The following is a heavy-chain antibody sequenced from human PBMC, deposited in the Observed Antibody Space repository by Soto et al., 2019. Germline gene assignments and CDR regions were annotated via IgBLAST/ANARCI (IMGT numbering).Heavy chain of an antibody. CDR3: VRDLQFRGFYGMDV. V-gene: IGHV4-31*03. J-gene: IGHJ6*02. D-gene: IGHD3-10*01. CDR1: GGSISSGGYY. Sequence: SETLSLTCTVSGGSISSGGYYWSWIRQHPGKGLEWIGYIYYSGSTYYNPSLKSRVTISVDTSKNQFSLKLSSVTAADTAAYYCVRDLQFRGFYGMDVWGQGTTVTVSS. CDR2: IYYSGST.